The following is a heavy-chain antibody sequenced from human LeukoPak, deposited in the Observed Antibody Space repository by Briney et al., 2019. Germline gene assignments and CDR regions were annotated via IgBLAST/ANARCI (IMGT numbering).Heavy chain of an antibody. CDR1: GYTFTDYC. Sequence: GASVKVSCKASGYTFTDYCVHWVRQAPGQGLEWMGWINPNSGGTNYAQKFRGRVTTTRDTSINTAYMEVSRLRSDDTAVYYCARATITGTTYYYYGMDVWGQGTTVTVSS. CDR2: INPNSGGT. CDR3: ARATITGTTYYYYGMDV. J-gene: IGHJ6*02. V-gene: IGHV1-2*02. D-gene: IGHD1-7*01.